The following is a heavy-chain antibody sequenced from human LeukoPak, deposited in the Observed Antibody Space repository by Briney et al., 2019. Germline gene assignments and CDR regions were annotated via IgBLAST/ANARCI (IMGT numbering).Heavy chain of an antibody. CDR1: GYTFTSYD. D-gene: IGHD6-19*01. J-gene: IGHJ4*02. Sequence: ASVKVSCKASGYTFTSYDINWVRQATGQGLEWMGWMNPNSGNTGYAQKFQGRVTMTRDTSTSTVYMELSSLRSEDTAVYYCARDEGVAVAGPFDYWGQGTLVTVSS. V-gene: IGHV1-8*01. CDR3: ARDEGVAVAGPFDY. CDR2: MNPNSGNT.